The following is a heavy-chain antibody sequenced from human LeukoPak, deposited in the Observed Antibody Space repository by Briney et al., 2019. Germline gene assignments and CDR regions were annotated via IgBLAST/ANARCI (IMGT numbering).Heavy chain of an antibody. V-gene: IGHV3-15*01. CDR2: IKSKTDGGTT. J-gene: IGHJ6*02. D-gene: IGHD5-12*01. CDR3: TTGGGYDEYYYGMDV. CDR1: GFTFSNAW. Sequence: GGSLRLSCAASGFTFSNAWMSWVRQAPGKGLEWVGRIKSKTDGGTTDYAAPVKGRFAISRDDSKNTLYLQMNSLKTEDTAVYYCTTGGGYDEYYYGMDVWGQGTTVTVSS.